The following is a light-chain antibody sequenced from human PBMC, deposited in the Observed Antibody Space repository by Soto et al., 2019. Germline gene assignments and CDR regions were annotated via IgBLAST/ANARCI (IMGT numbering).Light chain of an antibody. J-gene: IGLJ3*02. V-gene: IGLV2-14*01. CDR1: SSDVGGYNY. Sequence: QSALTQPASVSGSPGQSITISCTGTSSDVGGYNYVSWYQQHPGKAPKLMISAVSNRPSGISNRFSGSKSGNTASLTISGLQAEDEADYYCISYTSSSTLVVFGGGTKVTVL. CDR2: AVS. CDR3: ISYTSSSTLVV.